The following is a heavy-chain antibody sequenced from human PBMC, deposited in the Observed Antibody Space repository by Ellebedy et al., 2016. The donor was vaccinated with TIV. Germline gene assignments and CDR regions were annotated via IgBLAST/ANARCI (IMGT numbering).Heavy chain of an antibody. CDR3: AKDQRFLEWHDY. Sequence: PGGSLRLSCAASGFTVSSNYMSWVRQAPGKGLEWVSVIYSGGSTYYADSVKGRFTISRDNSKNTLYLQMNSLRAEDTAVYYCAKDQRFLEWHDYWGQGTLVTVSS. D-gene: IGHD3-3*01. CDR1: GFTVSSNY. J-gene: IGHJ4*02. CDR2: IYSGGST. V-gene: IGHV3-66*01.